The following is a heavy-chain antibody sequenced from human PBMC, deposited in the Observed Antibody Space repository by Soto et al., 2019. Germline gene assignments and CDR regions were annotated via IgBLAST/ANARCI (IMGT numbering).Heavy chain of an antibody. CDR3: ATDRLGCGGSCYDWYFDL. J-gene: IGHJ2*01. Sequence: EVQLLESGGGLVQPGGSLRLSCAASGFTFSSYAMSWVRQAPGKGLEWVSAISGSGGSTYYADSVKGRFTISRDNSKNTLYLQMNSLRAEDTAVYYCATDRLGCGGSCYDWYFDLWGRGTLVTVSS. CDR1: GFTFSSYA. CDR2: ISGSGGST. V-gene: IGHV3-23*01. D-gene: IGHD2-15*01.